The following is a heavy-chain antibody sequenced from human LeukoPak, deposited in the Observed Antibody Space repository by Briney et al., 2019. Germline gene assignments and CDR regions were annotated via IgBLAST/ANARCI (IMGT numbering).Heavy chain of an antibody. CDR3: AAGGQWLGHYYYYYMDV. D-gene: IGHD6-19*01. Sequence: GASVKVSCKASGFTFTSSAVQWVRQARGQRLEWIGWIVVGSGNTNYAQKFQERVTITRDMSTSTAYMELSSLRSEDTAVYYCAAGGQWLGHYYYYYMDVWGKGTTVTVSS. CDR1: GFTFTSSA. CDR2: IVVGSGNT. V-gene: IGHV1-58*01. J-gene: IGHJ6*03.